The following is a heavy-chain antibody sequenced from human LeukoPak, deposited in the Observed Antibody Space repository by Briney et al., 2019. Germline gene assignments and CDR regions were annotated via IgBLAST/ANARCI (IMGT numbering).Heavy chain of an antibody. J-gene: IGHJ4*02. CDR3: ARDGSMWTYAQGY. CDR2: IYYSGST. CDR1: GGSVSSTSYY. D-gene: IGHD2-2*01. Sequence: SETLSLTCNVSGGSVSSTSYYWGWIRQPPGKGLEWIGSIYYSGSTYFNPSLKSPVTISVDTSKNQFSLKLSSVTAADTAVYYCARDGSMWTYAQGYWGQGTLVTVSS. V-gene: IGHV4-39*07.